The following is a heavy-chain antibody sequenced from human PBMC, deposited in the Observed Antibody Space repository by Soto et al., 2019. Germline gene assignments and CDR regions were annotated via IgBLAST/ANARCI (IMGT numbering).Heavy chain of an antibody. CDR3: ARGFGRSHFDY. J-gene: IGHJ4*02. CDR1: GGSISSRDSY. D-gene: IGHD3-16*01. V-gene: IGHV4-39*01. Sequence: QVQVQESGPGLVRPSETLSLTCTDSGGSISSRDSYWGWIRQPPGKGLEWIGSFHYSGSTYYNPSLKSRVTISVDTSKNQLSLRVTSVTAADTAVYYCARGFGRSHFDYWGQGTLVTVSS. CDR2: FHYSGST.